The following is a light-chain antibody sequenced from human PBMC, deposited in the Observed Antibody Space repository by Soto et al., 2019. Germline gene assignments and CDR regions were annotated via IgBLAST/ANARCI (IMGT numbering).Light chain of an antibody. CDR2: AAS. CDR1: QGISSY. Sequence: AIRMTQSPSSLSASTGDRVTITFRASQGISSYLAWYQQKPGKAPKLLIYAASTLQSGVPSRFSGSGSGTDFTLTISCLQSEDFATYYCQQYYSYWTFGQGTKVAIK. CDR3: QQYYSYWT. V-gene: IGKV1-8*01. J-gene: IGKJ1*01.